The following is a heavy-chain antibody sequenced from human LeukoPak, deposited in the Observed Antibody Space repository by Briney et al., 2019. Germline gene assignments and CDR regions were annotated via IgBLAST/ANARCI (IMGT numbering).Heavy chain of an antibody. CDR3: ARPGYSSGWYGY. D-gene: IGHD6-19*01. CDR2: INHSGST. Sequence: PSETLSLTCAVYGGSFSGYYWSWIRQPPGKGLEWIGEINHSGSTNYNPSLKSRVTISVDTSKNQFSLKLSSVTAADTAVYYCARPGYSSGWYGYWGRGTLVTVSS. CDR1: GGSFSGYY. V-gene: IGHV4-34*01. J-gene: IGHJ4*02.